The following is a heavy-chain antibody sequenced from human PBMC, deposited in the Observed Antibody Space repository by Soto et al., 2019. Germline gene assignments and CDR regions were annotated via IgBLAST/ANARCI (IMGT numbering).Heavy chain of an antibody. CDR2: ISGSGGST. D-gene: IGHD6-6*01. Sequence: GGSLRLSCAASGFTFSSYAMSWVRQAPGKGLEWVSAISGSGGSTYYADSVKDRFTISRDNSKNTLYLQMNSLRAEDTAVYYCAKLGRESSSYYFDYRGQGTLVTVSS. CDR3: AKLGRESSSYYFDY. J-gene: IGHJ4*02. CDR1: GFTFSSYA. V-gene: IGHV3-23*01.